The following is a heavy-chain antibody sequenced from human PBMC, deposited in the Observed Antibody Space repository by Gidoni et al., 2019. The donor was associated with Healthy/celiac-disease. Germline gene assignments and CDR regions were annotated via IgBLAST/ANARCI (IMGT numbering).Heavy chain of an antibody. D-gene: IGHD6-19*01. CDR2: ISGSGGST. Sequence: EVQLLESGGGLVQPGGSLRLSCAASVFTFSSYATSWVRQAPGNGLEWVSAISGSGGSTYYADSVKGRFTISRDNSKNTLYLKMNSLRAEDTAVYYCAKDRPVAVAGTGRYYYYGMDVWGQGTTVTVSS. CDR3: AKDRPVAVAGTGRYYYYGMDV. V-gene: IGHV3-23*01. CDR1: VFTFSSYA. J-gene: IGHJ6*02.